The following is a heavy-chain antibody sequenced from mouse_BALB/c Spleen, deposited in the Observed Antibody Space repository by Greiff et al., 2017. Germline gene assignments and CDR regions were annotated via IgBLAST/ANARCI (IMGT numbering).Heavy chain of an antibody. V-gene: IGHV1-80*01. CDR2: IYPGDGDT. CDR1: GYAFSSYW. CDR3: ARVHGYGYVGAMDY. D-gene: IGHD1-2*01. Sequence: VQLQQSGAELVRPGSSVKISCKASGYAFSSYWMNWVKQRPGQGLEWIGQIYPGDGDTNYNGKFKGKATLTADKSSSTAYMQLSSLTSEDSAVYFCARVHGYGYVGAMDYWGQGTSVTVSS. J-gene: IGHJ4*01.